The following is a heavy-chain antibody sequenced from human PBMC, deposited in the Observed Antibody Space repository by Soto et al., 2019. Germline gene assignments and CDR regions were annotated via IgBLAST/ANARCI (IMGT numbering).Heavy chain of an antibody. CDR1: GFTFSTSG. Sequence: GGSLRLSCAASGFTFSTSGMTWVRQAPGKGLECVSGIDANGTPTFYADSVKGRFTISRGNSKNTLSLQMNSLRAEDTAIYYCTKTGPWYFEYWGQGTLVTVSS. CDR2: IDANGTPT. V-gene: IGHV3-23*01. J-gene: IGHJ4*02. CDR3: TKTGPWYFEY.